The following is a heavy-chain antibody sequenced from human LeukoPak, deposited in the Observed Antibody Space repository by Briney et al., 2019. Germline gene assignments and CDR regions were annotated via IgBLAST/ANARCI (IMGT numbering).Heavy chain of an antibody. J-gene: IGHJ3*02. V-gene: IGHV1-69*06. CDR1: GGTFISYA. CDR3: AREGVPDAFDI. Sequence: SVKVSCKASGGTFISYAISWVRQAPGQGLEWMGGIIPIFGTANYAQKFQGRVTITADKSTSTAYMELSSLRSADTAVYYCAREGVPDAFDIWGQGTMVTVSS. D-gene: IGHD3-10*01. CDR2: IIPIFGTA.